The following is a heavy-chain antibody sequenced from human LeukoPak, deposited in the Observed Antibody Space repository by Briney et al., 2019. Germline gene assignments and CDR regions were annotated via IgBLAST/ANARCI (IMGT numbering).Heavy chain of an antibody. J-gene: IGHJ3*02. CDR1: GYTFTSYY. D-gene: IGHD2-2*01. CDR3: ARSSTQRAFDI. CDR2: INPSGGST. Sequence: ASVKVSCKASGYTFTSYYMHWVRQAPGQGLEWMGIINPSGGSTSYAQKFQGRVTMTRDMSTSTVYMELSSLRSEDTAAYYCARSSTQRAFDIWGQGTMVTVSS. V-gene: IGHV1-46*01.